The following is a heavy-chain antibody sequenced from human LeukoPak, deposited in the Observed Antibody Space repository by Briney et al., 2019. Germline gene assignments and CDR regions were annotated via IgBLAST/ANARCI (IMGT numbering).Heavy chain of an antibody. Sequence: GGSLRLSCAASGFTVSSNYMSWVRQAPGKGLEWVSVIYSGGSTYYADSVEGRFTISRDNSKNTLYLQMNSLRAEDTAVYYCARAVRGVIITKGYFQHWGQGTLVTVSS. CDR3: ARAVRGVIITKGYFQH. CDR2: IYSGGST. CDR1: GFTVSSNY. J-gene: IGHJ1*01. V-gene: IGHV3-66*01. D-gene: IGHD3-10*01.